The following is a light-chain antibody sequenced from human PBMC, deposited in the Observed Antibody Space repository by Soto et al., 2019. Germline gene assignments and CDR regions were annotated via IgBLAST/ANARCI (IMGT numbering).Light chain of an antibody. J-gene: IGKJ1*01. CDR2: KAS. V-gene: IGKV1-5*03. CDR1: QTISSW. CDR3: QQSFTTPTWT. Sequence: DIQMTQSPSTLSGSVGDRFTIXXRASQTISSWLAWYQQKPGKAPKLVXYKASTLKSGVPSRFSGSGSGTDFTLTISSLQPEDYATYYCQQSFTTPTWTIGLGTKVDIK.